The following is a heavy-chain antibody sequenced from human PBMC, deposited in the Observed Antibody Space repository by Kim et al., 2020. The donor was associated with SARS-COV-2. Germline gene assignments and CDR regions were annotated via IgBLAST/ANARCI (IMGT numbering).Heavy chain of an antibody. CDR2: ISYDGTIE. V-gene: IGHV3-33*05. CDR3: ARVVAGVGGLDV. J-gene: IGHJ6*02. Sequence: GGSLRLSCEASGFLFSNFGMHWVRQAPGKGLEWVAVISYDGTIEYSADSVKGRFTVSRDNSKDRVYLQMNSLRVEDTAVYYCARVVAGVGGLDVWGQGTTVTVSS. CDR1: GFLFSNFG. D-gene: IGHD6-19*01.